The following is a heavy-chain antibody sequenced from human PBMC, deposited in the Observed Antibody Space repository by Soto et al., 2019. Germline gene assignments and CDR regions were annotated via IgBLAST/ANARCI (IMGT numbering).Heavy chain of an antibody. Sequence: GASVKVSCKASGFTFTSSAMQWVRQARGQRLEWIGWIAVGSGNTNYAQKFQERVTITRDMSTSTAYMELSSLRSEDTAVYYCAAGYCSGGSCSNENYYYYYMDVWGKGTTVTVSS. CDR3: AAGYCSGGSCSNENYYYYYMDV. J-gene: IGHJ6*03. D-gene: IGHD2-15*01. CDR1: GFTFTSSA. CDR2: IAVGSGNT. V-gene: IGHV1-58*02.